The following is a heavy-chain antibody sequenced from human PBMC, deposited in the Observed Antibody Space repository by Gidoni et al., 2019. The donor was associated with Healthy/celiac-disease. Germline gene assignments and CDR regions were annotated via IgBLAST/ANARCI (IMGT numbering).Heavy chain of an antibody. CDR1: GGSISSYY. V-gene: IGHV4-59*01. J-gene: IGHJ4*02. D-gene: IGHD2-2*01. CDR2: IYYSGST. CDR3: ARADLEVVPAATFDY. Sequence: QVQLQESGPGLVKPSETLSLTCTVSGGSISSYYWSWIRQPPGKGLEWIGYIYYSGSTNYNPSLKSRVTISVDTSKNQFSLKLSSVTAADTAVYYCARADLEVVPAATFDYWGQGTLVTVSS.